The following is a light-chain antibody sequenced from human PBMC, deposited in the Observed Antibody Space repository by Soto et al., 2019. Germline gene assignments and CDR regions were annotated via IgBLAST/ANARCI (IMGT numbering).Light chain of an antibody. Sequence: DIQMTQSPSSLSASVGDRVTITCQASQVISNYLNWYQQKPGKAPKLLIYDTSNLEAGVPSRFSGSGSGTDFIFIISSLQPEDIATYYCQQYDNLPLTFGGGTKVEVK. V-gene: IGKV1-33*01. J-gene: IGKJ4*01. CDR1: QVISNY. CDR2: DTS. CDR3: QQYDNLPLT.